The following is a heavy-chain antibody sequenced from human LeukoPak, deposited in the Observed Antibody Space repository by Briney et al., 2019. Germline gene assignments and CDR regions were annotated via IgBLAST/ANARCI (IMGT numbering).Heavy chain of an antibody. V-gene: IGHV4-59*08. Sequence: SETLSLTCSVSGVSITSYYWSWIRQPPGKGLEWIGYIYYSGSTNYNPSLKSRVTISVDTSKNQFSLTLNSVTAADTAVYYCARYGAPSYCGGDCYQYYFDYWGQGTLVTVSS. CDR1: GVSITSYY. D-gene: IGHD2-21*02. J-gene: IGHJ4*02. CDR2: IYYSGST. CDR3: ARYGAPSYCGGDCYQYYFDY.